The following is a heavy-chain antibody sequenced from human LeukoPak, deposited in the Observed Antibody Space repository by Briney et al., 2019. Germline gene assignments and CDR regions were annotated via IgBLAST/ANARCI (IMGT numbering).Heavy chain of an antibody. Sequence: SETLSLTCTVSGYSISSGYYWGRIRQPPGKGLEWIGNIHQSGSTYYNPSVKSRVSISMDTSKNQFSLKLNSVTAADTAVYYCARDSDHTSMVFKSFDYWGQGTLVTVSS. CDR1: GYSISSGYY. CDR3: ARDSDHTSMVFKSFDY. CDR2: IHQSGST. D-gene: IGHD5-18*01. J-gene: IGHJ4*02. V-gene: IGHV4-38-2*02.